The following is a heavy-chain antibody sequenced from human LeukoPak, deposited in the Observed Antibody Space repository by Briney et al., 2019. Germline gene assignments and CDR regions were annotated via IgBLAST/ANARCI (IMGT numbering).Heavy chain of an antibody. CDR2: IKQDGSEK. CDR1: GFTFSSYW. V-gene: IGHV3-7*01. D-gene: IGHD3-22*01. J-gene: IGHJ4*02. CDR3: ARAPIKVYYDLYYFDY. Sequence: QPGGSLRLSCAASGFTFSSYWMSWVRQAPGKGLEWVANIKQDGSEKYYVDSVKGRFTISRDNAKNSLYLQMNSLRAEDTAVYYCARAPIKVYYDLYYFDYWGQGTLVTVSS.